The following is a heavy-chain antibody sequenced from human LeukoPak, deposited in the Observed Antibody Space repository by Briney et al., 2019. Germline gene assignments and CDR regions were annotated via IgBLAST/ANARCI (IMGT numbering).Heavy chain of an antibody. V-gene: IGHV4-39*07. Sequence: SETLSLTCTVSGGSISSSSYYWGWIRQPPGKGLEWIGSIYYSGSTYYNPSLKSRVTISVDTSKNQFSLKPSSVTAADTAVYYCAREGVIVGRPFDPWGQGTLVTVSS. CDR1: GGSISSSSYY. D-gene: IGHD3-22*01. J-gene: IGHJ5*02. CDR2: IYYSGST. CDR3: AREGVIVGRPFDP.